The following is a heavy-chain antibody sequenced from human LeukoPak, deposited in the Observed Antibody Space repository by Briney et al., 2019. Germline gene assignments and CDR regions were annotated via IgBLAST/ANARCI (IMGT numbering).Heavy chain of an antibody. CDR2: IGTAVDT. V-gene: IGHV3-13*04. CDR1: GFTFRSYD. CDR3: ARGSSYDILSRYYGMDV. D-gene: IGHD3-9*01. J-gene: IGHJ6*02. Sequence: PGGSLRLSCVASGFTFRSYDMFWVRQPTGKGLEWVSGIGTAVDTNYADSVKGRFTISRENAKNSLYLQMNSLRAGDTAVYYCARGSSYDILSRYYGMDVWGQGTRVTVSS.